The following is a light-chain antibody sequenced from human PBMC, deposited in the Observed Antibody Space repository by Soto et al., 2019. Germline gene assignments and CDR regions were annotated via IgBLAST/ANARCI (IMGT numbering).Light chain of an antibody. CDR1: SSNIGSNT. V-gene: IGLV1-44*01. CDR2: SSN. J-gene: IGLJ3*02. CDR3: EAWDDSLNGLV. Sequence: QSVLTQPPSASGTPGQRVTISCSGSSSNIGSNTVSWYQQLPGTAPKLLIYSSNQRPSGVPDRFSGSKSGTSASLAISGLQSEDEADYYCEAWDDSLNGLVFVGGTKLTVL.